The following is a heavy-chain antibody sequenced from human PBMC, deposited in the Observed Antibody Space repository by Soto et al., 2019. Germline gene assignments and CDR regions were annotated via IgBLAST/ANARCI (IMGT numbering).Heavy chain of an antibody. Sequence: PGGSLSLSCAASGFPFSSYAMSWVRQAPGKGLEWVSAISGSGGSTYYADSMKGRFTISRDNSKNTLYLQMNSLRAEDTAVYYCAKEVEVYYYYMDVWGKGTTVTVSS. CDR3: AKEVEVYYYYMDV. J-gene: IGHJ6*03. CDR2: ISGSGGST. D-gene: IGHD2-15*01. V-gene: IGHV3-23*01. CDR1: GFPFSSYA.